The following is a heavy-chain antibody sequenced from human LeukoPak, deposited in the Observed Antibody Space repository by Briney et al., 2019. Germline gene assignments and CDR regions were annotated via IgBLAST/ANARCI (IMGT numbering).Heavy chain of an antibody. J-gene: IGHJ6*03. CDR2: IDASGNP. D-gene: IGHD6-6*01. V-gene: IGHV4-61*02. CDR1: GDSISSGTYY. CDR3: ARGFEYSTSSRLGYYYFYMDV. Sequence: SETLSLTCTVSGDSISSGTYYWSWIRQPAGKGLEWIGRIDASGNPNYNPSLRSRLTMSVDTSKNQFSLNLGFVTAADTAVFYCARGFEYSTSSRLGYYYFYMDVWGIGTTVTVSS.